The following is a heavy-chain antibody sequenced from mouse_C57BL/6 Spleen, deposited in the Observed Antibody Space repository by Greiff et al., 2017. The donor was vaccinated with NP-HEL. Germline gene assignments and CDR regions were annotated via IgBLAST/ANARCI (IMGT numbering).Heavy chain of an antibody. J-gene: IGHJ3*01. D-gene: IGHD2-3*01. Sequence: EVQLQQSGPELVKPGASVKIPCKASGYTFTDYNMDWVKQSHGKSLEWIGDINPNNGGTIYNQKFKGKATLTVDKSSSTAYMELRSLTSEDTAVYYCAALYDGYHGAWFAYWGQGTLVTVSA. V-gene: IGHV1-18*01. CDR1: GYTFTDYN. CDR3: AALYDGYHGAWFAY. CDR2: INPNNGGT.